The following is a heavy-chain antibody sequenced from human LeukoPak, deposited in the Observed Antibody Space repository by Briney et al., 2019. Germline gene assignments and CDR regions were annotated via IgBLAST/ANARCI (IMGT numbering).Heavy chain of an antibody. V-gene: IGHV4-39*07. D-gene: IGHD6-13*01. CDR3: ARDHSSQIKIAAAGTRWFDP. CDR1: GGSISSSSYY. CDR2: IYYSGST. J-gene: IGHJ5*02. Sequence: PSETLSLTCTVSGGSISSSSYYWGWIRQPPGKGLEWIGSIYYSGSTYYNPSLKSRVTISVDTSKNQFSLKLSSVTAADTAVYYCARDHSSQIKIAAAGTRWFDPWGQGTLVTVSS.